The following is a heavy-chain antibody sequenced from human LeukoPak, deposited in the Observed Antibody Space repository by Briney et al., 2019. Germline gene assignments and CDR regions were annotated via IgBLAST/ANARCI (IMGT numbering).Heavy chain of an antibody. D-gene: IGHD1-26*01. CDR2: INNDGSRT. CDR1: GFTFNTYV. Sequence: PGGSLRLSCAASGFTFNTYVMSWVRQAPGKGPMWVSHINNDGSRTDYADFVKGRFTISRDNAKNTLFLQMNSLRVDDTAIYYCARDLREWGQGTLVTVSS. V-gene: IGHV3-74*01. J-gene: IGHJ4*02. CDR3: ARDLRE.